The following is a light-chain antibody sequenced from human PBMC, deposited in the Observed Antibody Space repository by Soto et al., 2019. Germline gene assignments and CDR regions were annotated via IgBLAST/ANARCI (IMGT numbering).Light chain of an antibody. CDR3: CSYAHSRTSVV. J-gene: IGLJ2*01. CDR2: EGS. Sequence: QSALTQPASVSGSPGQSITISCTGTSTDVENYNLVSWYQQHPGKAPKLIIFEGSRRPSGVSNRFSGSESGNTASLTISGRQGEDEADYDCCSYAHSRTSVVIGGGTKLTVL. V-gene: IGLV2-23*01. CDR1: STDVENYNL.